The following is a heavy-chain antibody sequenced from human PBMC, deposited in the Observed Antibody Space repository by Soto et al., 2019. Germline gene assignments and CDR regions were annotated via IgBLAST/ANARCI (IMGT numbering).Heavy chain of an antibody. V-gene: IGHV3-23*01. CDR1: GFTFSSYA. CDR3: ARVSGWLGYYFDY. CDR2: ISGSGGST. J-gene: IGHJ4*02. Sequence: TGGSLRLSCAASGFTFSSYAMSWVRQAPGKGLEWVSAISGSGGSTYYADSVKGRFTISRDNSKNTLYLQMNSLRAEDTAVYYCARVSGWLGYYFDYWGQGTLVTVSS. D-gene: IGHD3-10*01.